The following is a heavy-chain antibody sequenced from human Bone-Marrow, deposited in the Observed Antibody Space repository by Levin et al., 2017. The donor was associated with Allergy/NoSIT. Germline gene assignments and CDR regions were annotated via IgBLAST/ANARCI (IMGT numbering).Heavy chain of an antibody. CDR3: ARVERGAYYGDSDAFDI. J-gene: IGHJ3*02. CDR2: INSDGSST. CDR1: GFTFSSYW. D-gene: IGHD4-17*01. Sequence: GGSLRLSCAASGFTFSSYWMHWVRQAPGKGLVWVSRINSDGSSTSYADSVKGRFTISRDNAKNTLYLQMNSLRAEDTAVYYCARVERGAYYGDSDAFDIWGQGTMVTVSS. V-gene: IGHV3-74*01.